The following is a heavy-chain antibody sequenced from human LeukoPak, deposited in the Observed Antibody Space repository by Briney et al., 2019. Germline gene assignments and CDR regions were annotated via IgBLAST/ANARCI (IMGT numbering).Heavy chain of an antibody. V-gene: IGHV3-74*01. J-gene: IGHJ4*02. CDR3: ARDEVVDY. Sequence: PGGSLRLSCAASGFTFSTYWMHWVRQAPGKGLVCVSRINRDGSSTSYADSVKGRFTISRDNAKNTPYLQMNSLRAEDTAVYYCARDEVVDYWGQGTLVTVSS. CDR2: INRDGSST. CDR1: GFTFSTYW. D-gene: IGHD2-15*01.